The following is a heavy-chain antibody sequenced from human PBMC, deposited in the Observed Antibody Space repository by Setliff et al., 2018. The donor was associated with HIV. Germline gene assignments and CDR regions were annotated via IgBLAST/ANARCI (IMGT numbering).Heavy chain of an antibody. D-gene: IGHD3-22*01. Sequence: SETLSLTCTVSGGSISSYSWSWIRQPPGKGLEWIGYIYTSGSTNYNPSLKSRVTISVDTSENQFSLKLTSVTAADTAVYYCARHVTRDLSSYYDSSGPPGWFDPWGQGTLVTVSS. CDR1: GGSISSYS. CDR3: ARHVTRDLSSYYDSSGPPGWFDP. V-gene: IGHV4-59*08. CDR2: IYTSGST. J-gene: IGHJ5*02.